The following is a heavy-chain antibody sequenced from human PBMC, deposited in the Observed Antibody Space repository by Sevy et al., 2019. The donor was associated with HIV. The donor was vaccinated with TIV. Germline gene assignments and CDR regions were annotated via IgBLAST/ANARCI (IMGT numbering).Heavy chain of an antibody. V-gene: IGHV3-7*01. CDR3: ARDQFGGYDLDYFDY. D-gene: IGHD5-12*01. CDR2: IKQDGSEN. J-gene: IGHJ4*02. CDR1: GFTFSSYW. Sequence: GGSLRLSCAASGFTFSSYWMSWVRQAPGKGLEWVANIKQDGSENYYVDSVKGRFTISGDNAKNSLYLQMNSLRAEDTAVYYCARDQFGGYDLDYFDYWCQGTLVTVSS.